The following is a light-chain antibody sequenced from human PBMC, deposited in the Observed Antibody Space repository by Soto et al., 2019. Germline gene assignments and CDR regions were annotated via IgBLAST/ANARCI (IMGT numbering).Light chain of an antibody. J-gene: IGKJ1*01. V-gene: IGKV1-6*01. Sequence: IQLTQSPSFLSASVGDRVTITCRASQVIRNDLGWYQQKPGKAPKLLIYAASSLQSGVPSRFSGSGSGTDFTLTISSLQPEDFATYYCPQDYNYPRTFGQGTKVDIK. CDR2: AAS. CDR1: QVIRND. CDR3: PQDYNYPRT.